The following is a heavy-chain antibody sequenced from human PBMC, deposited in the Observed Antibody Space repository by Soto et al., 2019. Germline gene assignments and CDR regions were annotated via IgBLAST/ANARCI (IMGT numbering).Heavy chain of an antibody. CDR3: TTDGDIVLMVYAIP. Sequence: PGGSLRLSCAASGFTFSNAWISWVRQAPWKGLEWVGRIKSKTDGGTTDYAAPVKGRFTISRDDSKNTLYLQMNSLKTEDTAVYYCTTDGDIVLMVYAIPRGHGTPVTVSS. CDR2: IKSKTDGGTT. V-gene: IGHV3-15*01. CDR1: GFTFSNAW. D-gene: IGHD2-8*01. J-gene: IGHJ5*02.